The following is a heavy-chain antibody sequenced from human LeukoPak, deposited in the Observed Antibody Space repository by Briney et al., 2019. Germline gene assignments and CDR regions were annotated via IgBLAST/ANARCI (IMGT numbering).Heavy chain of an antibody. D-gene: IGHD1-26*01. CDR2: IYTSGST. V-gene: IGHV4-4*09. CDR1: GGSISSYY. J-gene: IGHJ5*02. CDR3: ARRVGATTSWFDP. Sequence: SETLSLTCTVSGGSISSYYWSWIRQPPGKGLEWIGYIYTSGSTNYNPSLKSRVTILVDTSKNQFSLKLSSVTAADTAVYYCARRVGATTSWFDPWGQGTLVTVSS.